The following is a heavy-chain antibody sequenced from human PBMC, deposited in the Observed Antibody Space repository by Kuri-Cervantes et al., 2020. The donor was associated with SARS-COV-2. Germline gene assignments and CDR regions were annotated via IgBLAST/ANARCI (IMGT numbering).Heavy chain of an antibody. CDR3: ARGGSSGWSFDY. J-gene: IGHJ4*02. CDR1: GFTFSGHW. D-gene: IGHD6-19*01. Sequence: GESLKISCAASGFTFSGHWIHWVRQAPGKGLVWVSRINPDGSYTNNADSVEGRFTISRDNAKNSLYLQMNSLRAGDTAVYYCARGGSSGWSFDYWGQGTLVTVSS. CDR2: INPDGSYT. V-gene: IGHV3-74*01.